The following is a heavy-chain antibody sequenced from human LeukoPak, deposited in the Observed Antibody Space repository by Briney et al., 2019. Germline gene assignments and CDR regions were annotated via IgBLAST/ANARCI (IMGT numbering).Heavy chain of an antibody. J-gene: IGHJ4*02. Sequence: GGSLRLSCAASGFTFSTYWMYWVRQAPGKRLVWVSRINSDGSSTSYADSVKGRFTISRDNAKNTLYLQMNSLRAEDTTVYYCAKGGGSGNYPQYYFDYWGQGAPVTVSS. V-gene: IGHV3-74*01. D-gene: IGHD1-26*01. CDR1: GFTFSTYW. CDR2: INSDGSST. CDR3: AKGGGSGNYPQYYFDY.